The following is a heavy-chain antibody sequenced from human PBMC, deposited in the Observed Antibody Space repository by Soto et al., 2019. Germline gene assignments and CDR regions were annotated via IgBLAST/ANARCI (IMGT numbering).Heavy chain of an antibody. Sequence: SVKVSCKASGGTFSSYAISWVRQAPGQGLEWMGGIIPIFGTANYAQKFQGRVTITADESTSTAYMELSSLRSEDTAMYYCARDRRDLGTGLYYGMDVWGQGTTVTVSS. CDR3: ARDRRDLGTGLYYGMDV. J-gene: IGHJ6*02. CDR2: IIPIFGTA. CDR1: GGTFSSYA. V-gene: IGHV1-69*13. D-gene: IGHD1-1*01.